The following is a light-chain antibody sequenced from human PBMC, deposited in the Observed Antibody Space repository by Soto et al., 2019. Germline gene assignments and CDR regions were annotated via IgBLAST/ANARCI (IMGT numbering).Light chain of an antibody. Sequence: DIQMTQSPSSLSASVGDRVTITCQASQDISNYLNWYQQKPGKAPKLLIYDASNLEIGVPSRFSGGGSGTDFTFTISSLQPEDIATYFCQQFHNVPITFGQGTRREIK. CDR1: QDISNY. CDR2: DAS. V-gene: IGKV1-33*01. J-gene: IGKJ5*01. CDR3: QQFHNVPIT.